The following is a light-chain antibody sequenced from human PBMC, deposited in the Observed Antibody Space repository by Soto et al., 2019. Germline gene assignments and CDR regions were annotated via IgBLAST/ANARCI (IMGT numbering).Light chain of an antibody. J-gene: IGKJ5*01. V-gene: IGKV3-15*01. Sequence: IVMTHSAATLPLSPGEGATLTCRASQSVSSNLAWYQQKPVQDPRLLIYGASTRATGIPARFSGSGSGTEFTLTISSMQSEDFAVYYCQQYNNWPPITFGQGTRLEIK. CDR1: QSVSSN. CDR2: GAS. CDR3: QQYNNWPPIT.